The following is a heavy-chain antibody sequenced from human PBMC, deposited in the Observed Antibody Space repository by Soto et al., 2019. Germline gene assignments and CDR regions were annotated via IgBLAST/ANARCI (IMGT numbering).Heavy chain of an antibody. CDR1: GYTFTGYY. D-gene: IGHD3-22*01. V-gene: IGHV1-2*04. J-gene: IGHJ4*02. CDR2: INPNSGGT. CDR3: ARDFFSVSDYYDSSGYFPSDY. Sequence: ASVKVSCKASGYTFTGYYMHWVRQAPGQGLEWMGWINPNSGGTNYAQKFQGWVTMTRDTSTSTAYMELSRLRSDDTAVYYCARDFFSVSDYYDSSGYFPSDYWGQGTLVTVSS.